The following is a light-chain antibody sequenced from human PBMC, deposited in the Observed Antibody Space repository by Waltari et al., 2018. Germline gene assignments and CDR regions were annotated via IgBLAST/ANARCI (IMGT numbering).Light chain of an antibody. CDR3: QQYYDTPLT. J-gene: IGKJ4*01. CDR1: HSVLYSSNYKNN. Sequence: DVVMTQSPDSLAVSLGERAPINCKSRHSVLYSSNYKNNLAWYQQRTRPPPKLLISWASTRESGVPDRFTGSGSGTDFTLTISRLQAEDVAVYYCQQYYDTPLTFGGGTKVEIK. CDR2: WAS. V-gene: IGKV4-1*01.